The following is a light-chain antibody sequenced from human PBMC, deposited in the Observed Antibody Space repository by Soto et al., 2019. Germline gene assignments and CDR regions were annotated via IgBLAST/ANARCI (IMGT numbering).Light chain of an antibody. V-gene: IGKV3-15*01. CDR3: QQFNNRPHT. J-gene: IGKJ2*01. CDR2: VAS. Sequence: EIVLTQSPATLSVSPGERATLSCRASQSVNQKLGWYQQKPGQAPRLLIYVASYRATGIPARFSGSGSGTEYTLTISNLQAEDFAVYYCQQFNNRPHTFGQGTRLEIK. CDR1: QSVNQK.